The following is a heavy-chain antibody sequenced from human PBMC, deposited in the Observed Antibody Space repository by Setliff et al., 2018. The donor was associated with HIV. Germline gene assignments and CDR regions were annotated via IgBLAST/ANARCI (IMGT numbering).Heavy chain of an antibody. J-gene: IGHJ3*02. Sequence: GGSLRLSCAVSGFTFSNYAMHWVRQASGKGLEWVAVISYDGNYKYYSDSVKGRFTISRDNSKNTLYLQMDSLRPKDTAAYYCAREHCSGGSCNGFDIWGQGTMVTVSS. V-gene: IGHV3-30*04. CDR3: AREHCSGGSCNGFDI. D-gene: IGHD2-15*01. CDR2: ISYDGNYK. CDR1: GFTFSNYA.